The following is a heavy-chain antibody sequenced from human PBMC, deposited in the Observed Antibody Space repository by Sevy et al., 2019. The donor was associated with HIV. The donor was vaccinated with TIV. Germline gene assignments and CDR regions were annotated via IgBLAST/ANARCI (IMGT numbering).Heavy chain of an antibody. CDR2: IYYSGNT. Sequence: SETLSLTCTVSGGSISSSSYYWGWIRQPPGKGLEWIGSIYYSGNTYYNPSLKSRVTISVDTSKNQFSLRLSSVTAADTAVYYCARLPRLAAAGDYYGMDVWGQGTTVTVSS. J-gene: IGHJ6*02. CDR3: ARLPRLAAAGDYYGMDV. CDR1: GGSISSSSYY. V-gene: IGHV4-39*01. D-gene: IGHD6-13*01.